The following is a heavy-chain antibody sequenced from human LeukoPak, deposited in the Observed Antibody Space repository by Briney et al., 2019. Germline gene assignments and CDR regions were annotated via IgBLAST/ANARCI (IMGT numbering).Heavy chain of an antibody. Sequence: SGTPSLPCPGSGGSIRSYHWSWIRPPRGKGLEGIGHIFYSGSTQLNPPPQRRVTISVDTSKHQVSLKLSSVTAPDTAVYYCAGVISSRLCYYGSWSPHYFDYWGQGTLVTVSS. V-gene: IGHV4-59*01. CDR1: GGSIRSYH. CDR3: AGVISSRLCYYGSWSPHYFDY. CDR2: IFYSGST. D-gene: IGHD3-10*01. J-gene: IGHJ4*02.